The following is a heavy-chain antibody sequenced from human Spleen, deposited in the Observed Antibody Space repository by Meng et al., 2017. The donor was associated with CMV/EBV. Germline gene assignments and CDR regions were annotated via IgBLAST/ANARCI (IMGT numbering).Heavy chain of an antibody. D-gene: IGHD4-11*01. V-gene: IGHV3-7*01. CDR1: GFTFSRYR. CDR3: AKDLGSQTTLPGIDY. J-gene: IGHJ4*02. Sequence: GGSLRLSCAASGFTFSRYRMNWVRQAPGKGLEWVANINEDGSEKYYVDSVKGRFTISRDNAYNSLYLQMTSLRAEDTAVYYCAKDLGSQTTLPGIDYWGQGTLVTVSS. CDR2: INEDGSEK.